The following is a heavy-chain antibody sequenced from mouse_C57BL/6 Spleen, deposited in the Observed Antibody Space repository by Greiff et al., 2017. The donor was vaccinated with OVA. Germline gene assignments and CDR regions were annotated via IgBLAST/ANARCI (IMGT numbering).Heavy chain of an antibody. CDR1: GYTFTEYT. J-gene: IGHJ3*01. Sequence: VKLQESGAELVKPGASVKLSCKASGYTFTEYTIHWVKQRSGQGLEWIGWFYPGSGSIKYNEKFKDKATLTADKSSSTVYMELSRLTSEDSAVYFCARHEGSYYYGSSWFAYWGQGTLVTVSA. D-gene: IGHD1-1*01. CDR2: FYPGSGSI. V-gene: IGHV1-62-2*01. CDR3: ARHEGSYYYGSSWFAY.